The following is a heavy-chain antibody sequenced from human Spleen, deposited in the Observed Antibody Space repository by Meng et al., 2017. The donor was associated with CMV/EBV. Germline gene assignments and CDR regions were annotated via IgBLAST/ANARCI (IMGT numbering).Heavy chain of an antibody. CDR2: IYHTGDT. V-gene: IGHV4-39*07. CDR1: SRSIHY. CDR3: ARAFDFWSGYYAGSSWFDP. J-gene: IGHJ5*02. D-gene: IGHD3-3*01. Sequence: SRSIHYWGWIRQPPGKGLEWIGNIYHTGDTYFNPSLKGRVTMSIDTSRNQFSLKVNSVTAADTAMYYCARAFDFWSGYYAGSSWFDPWGQGTLVTVSS.